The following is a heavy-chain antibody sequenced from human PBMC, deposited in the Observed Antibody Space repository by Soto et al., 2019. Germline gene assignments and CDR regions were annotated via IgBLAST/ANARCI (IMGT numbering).Heavy chain of an antibody. Sequence: QVQLVESGGGVVQPGRSLRLSCAASGFTFSSYGMHWVRQAPGKGLEWVAVIWYDGSNKYYADSVKGRFTISRDNSKNTLYLQMNSLRAEDTAVYYCARDQNPQTPNDAFDIWGQGTMVTVSS. CDR3: ARDQNPQTPNDAFDI. CDR2: IWYDGSNK. J-gene: IGHJ3*02. V-gene: IGHV3-33*01. CDR1: GFTFSSYG.